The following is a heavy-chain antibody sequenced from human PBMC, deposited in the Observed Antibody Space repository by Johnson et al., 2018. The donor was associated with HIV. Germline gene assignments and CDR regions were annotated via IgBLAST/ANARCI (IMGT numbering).Heavy chain of an antibody. Sequence: VQLVESGGGLVQPGGSLRLSCAASGFAFRTYWMVWVRQVPGKRPVWVARIYNDGSRTTYADSVRGRFTISRDNAKYTVDLQMNRLRVEDTAVYYCAKVDCGGDTCAGYDPFELWGQGTMVTVSS. J-gene: IGHJ3*01. CDR3: AKVDCGGDTCAGYDPFEL. D-gene: IGHD2-21*01. V-gene: IGHV3-74*03. CDR2: IYNDGSRT. CDR1: GFAFRTYW.